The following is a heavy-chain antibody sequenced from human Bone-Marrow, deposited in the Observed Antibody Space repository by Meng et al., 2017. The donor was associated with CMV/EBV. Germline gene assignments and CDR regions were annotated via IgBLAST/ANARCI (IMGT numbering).Heavy chain of an antibody. CDR3: ARLAWDYYYGMDV. CDR1: GYSFTSYW. Sequence: GGSLRLSCKGSGYSFTSYWIGWVRQMPGKGLEWMGIIYPGDSDTRYSPSFQGQVTISADKSISTAYLQWSSLKASDTAMYYCARLAWDYYYGMDVWGQGTTVTGSS. CDR2: IYPGDSDT. D-gene: IGHD1-26*01. V-gene: IGHV5-51*01. J-gene: IGHJ6*01.